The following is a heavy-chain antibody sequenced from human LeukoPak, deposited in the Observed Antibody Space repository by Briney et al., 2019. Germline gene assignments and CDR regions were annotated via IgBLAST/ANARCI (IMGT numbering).Heavy chain of an antibody. CDR1: GFTFSSYS. CDR3: AGENSNRGAFDI. D-gene: IGHD6-13*01. Sequence: TGGSLRLSCAASGFTFSSYSMNWVRQAPGKGLEWVSSISSSSSYIYYADSVKGRFTISRDNAKNSLYLQMNSLRAEDTAVYYCAGENSNRGAFDIWGQGTMVTVSS. CDR2: ISSSSSYI. J-gene: IGHJ3*02. V-gene: IGHV3-21*01.